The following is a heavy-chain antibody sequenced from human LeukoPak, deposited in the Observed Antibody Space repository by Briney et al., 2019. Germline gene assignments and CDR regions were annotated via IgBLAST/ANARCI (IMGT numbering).Heavy chain of an antibody. J-gene: IGHJ4*02. CDR2: ISPSGDIT. Sequence: GGSLRLSCAASGFTFSYYGMHWVRQAPGKGLEWVSGISPSGDITYYADSVKGRFTISRDNSKNTLYLEVISLTAEDTAVYYCAKDDAWLRFGEWSQGTLVTVSS. V-gene: IGHV3-23*01. CDR1: GFTFSYYG. CDR3: AKDDAWLRFGE. D-gene: IGHD3-10*01.